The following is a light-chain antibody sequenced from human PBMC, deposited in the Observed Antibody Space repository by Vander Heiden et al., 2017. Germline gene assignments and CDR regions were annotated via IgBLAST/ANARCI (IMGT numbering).Light chain of an antibody. CDR2: GAS. J-gene: IGKJ5*01. Sequence: EIVLTQSPGTLSLSPGESATISCRASQSVDSNYLAWYRQRPGQAPRLLIYGASSRATGIPDRFSGSGSGTDFTLTITRLEPEDFAVYYCQQYGSSPTFGQGTRLDIK. CDR1: QSVDSNY. CDR3: QQYGSSPT. V-gene: IGKV3-20*01.